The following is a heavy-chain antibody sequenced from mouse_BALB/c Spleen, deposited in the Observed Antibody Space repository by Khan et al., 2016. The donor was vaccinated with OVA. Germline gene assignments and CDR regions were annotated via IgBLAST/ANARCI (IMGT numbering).Heavy chain of an antibody. CDR3: ARRGLRWDFDY. CDR1: GYTFINYW. Sequence: VKLLESGAELAKPGASVKMSCKASGYTFINYWILWVKQRPGQGLEWIGYINPSTAYTEYNQNFKDKATLTADKSSRTAYMQLSSLTSEDSAVYYCARRGLRWDFDYWGQGTTLTGSA. J-gene: IGHJ2*01. V-gene: IGHV1-7*01. CDR2: INPSTAYT. D-gene: IGHD1-1*01.